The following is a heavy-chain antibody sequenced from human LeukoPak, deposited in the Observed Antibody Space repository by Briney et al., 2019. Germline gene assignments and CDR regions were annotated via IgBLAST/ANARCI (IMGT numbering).Heavy chain of an antibody. CDR2: INHSGST. Sequence: SETLSLTCAVYGGSFSGYYWSWIRQPPGKGLEWIGEINHSGSTNYNPSLKSRVTISVDTSKNQFSLKLSSVTAADTAVYYCARECDYGDCQLDYWGQGTLVTVSS. CDR3: ARECDYGDCQLDY. J-gene: IGHJ4*02. V-gene: IGHV4-34*01. D-gene: IGHD4-17*01. CDR1: GGSFSGYY.